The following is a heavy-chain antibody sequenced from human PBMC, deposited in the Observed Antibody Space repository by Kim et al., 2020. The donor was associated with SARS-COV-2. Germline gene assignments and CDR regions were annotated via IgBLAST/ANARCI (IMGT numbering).Heavy chain of an antibody. CDR2: IRSKANSYAT. D-gene: IGHD6-19*01. Sequence: GGSLRLSCAASGFTFSGSAMHWVRQASGKGLEWVGRIRSKANSYATAYAASVKGRFTISRDDSKNTAYLQMNSLKTEDTAVYYCTRHLDPYSSGWNYYYSYGMDVWGQGTTVTVSS. V-gene: IGHV3-73*01. CDR3: TRHLDPYSSGWNYYYSYGMDV. J-gene: IGHJ6*02. CDR1: GFTFSGSA.